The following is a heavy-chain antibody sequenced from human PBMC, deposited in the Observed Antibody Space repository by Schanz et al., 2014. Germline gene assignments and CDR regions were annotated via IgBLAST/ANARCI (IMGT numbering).Heavy chain of an antibody. D-gene: IGHD3-10*01. V-gene: IGHV3-23*04. CDR1: GFSFSSYS. Sequence: EADPVESGGGLIQRGESLRLSCSASGFSFSSYSMNWVRQAPGKGLEWVSALSGSGGSTYYADSVKGRFTISRDNSKNTLYLQMNSLRAEDTAVYYCARANYRRKINFDYWGRGTLXTVSS. J-gene: IGHJ4*02. CDR3: ARANYRRKINFDY. CDR2: LSGSGGST.